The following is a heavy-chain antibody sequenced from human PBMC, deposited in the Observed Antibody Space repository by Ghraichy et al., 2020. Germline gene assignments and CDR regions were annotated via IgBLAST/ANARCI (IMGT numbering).Heavy chain of an antibody. CDR1: GFTFSSYG. V-gene: IGHV3-33*01. Sequence: GGSLRLSCAASGFTFSSYGMHWVRQAPGKGLEWVAVIWYDGSIKYYADSVKGRFTISRDDSKNTLYLQMGCLRAEDTAVYYCTRVKDYSNYDWGQGTLVTVSS. D-gene: IGHD4-11*01. J-gene: IGHJ4*02. CDR3: TRVKDYSNYD. CDR2: IWYDGSIK.